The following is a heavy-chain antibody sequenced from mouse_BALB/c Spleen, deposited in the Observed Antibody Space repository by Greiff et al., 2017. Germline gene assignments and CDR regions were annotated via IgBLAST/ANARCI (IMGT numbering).Heavy chain of an antibody. CDR3: ARVYYGYRNAMDY. Sequence: EVQLVESGGGLVKPGGSLKLSCAASGFTFSSYAMSWVRQSPEKRLEWVAEISSGGSYTYYPDTVTGRFTISRDNAKNTLYLEMSSLRSEDTAMYYCARVYYGYRNAMDYWGQGTSVTVSS. CDR1: GFTFSSYA. J-gene: IGHJ4*01. CDR2: ISSGGSYT. V-gene: IGHV5-9-4*01. D-gene: IGHD1-2*01.